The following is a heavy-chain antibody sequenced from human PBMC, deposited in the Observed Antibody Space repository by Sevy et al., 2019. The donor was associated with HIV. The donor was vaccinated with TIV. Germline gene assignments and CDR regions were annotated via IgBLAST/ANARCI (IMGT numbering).Heavy chain of an antibody. CDR3: GRTSPRGGFDY. D-gene: IGHD3-16*01. CDR1: GYTFTNYY. Sequence: ASVKVSCKASGYTFTNYYMHWVRQAPGQGLEWMGIINPSDVSTSYAQKFQGRVTMTRDTSTSTVYMELSSLRSDDTAVYYCGRTSPRGGFDYWGQGALVTVSS. J-gene: IGHJ4*02. V-gene: IGHV1-46*03. CDR2: INPSDVST.